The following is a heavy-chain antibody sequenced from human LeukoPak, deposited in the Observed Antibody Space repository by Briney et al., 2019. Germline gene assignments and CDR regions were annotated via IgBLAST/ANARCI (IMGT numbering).Heavy chain of an antibody. J-gene: IGHJ6*03. CDR2: INTNTGNP. V-gene: IGHV7-4-1*02. CDR3: ARLSMITFGGVIADYYYYMDV. D-gene: IGHD3-16*02. CDR1: GYTFTSYA. Sequence: GASVKVSCKASGYTFTSYAMNWVRQAPGQGLEWMGWINTNTGNPTYAQGFTGRFVFSLDTSVSTAYLQISSLKAEDTAVYYCARLSMITFGGVIADYYYYMDVWGKGTTVTVSS.